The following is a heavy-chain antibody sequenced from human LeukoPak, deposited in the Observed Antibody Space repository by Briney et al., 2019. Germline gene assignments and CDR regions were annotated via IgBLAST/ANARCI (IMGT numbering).Heavy chain of an antibody. CDR3: AVNRYSSSWYTY. CDR2: IYYSGST. J-gene: IGHJ4*02. CDR1: GGSISSSSYY. V-gene: IGHV4-39*01. Sequence: SETLSLTCTVSGGSISSSSYYWGWIRQPPGKGQEWIGSIYYSGSTYYNPSLKSRVTISVDTSKNQFSLKLSSVTAADTAVYYCAVNRYSSSWYTYWGQGTLVTVSS. D-gene: IGHD6-13*01.